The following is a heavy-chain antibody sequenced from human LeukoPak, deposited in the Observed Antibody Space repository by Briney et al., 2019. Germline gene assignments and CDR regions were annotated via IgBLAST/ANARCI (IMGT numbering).Heavy chain of an antibody. D-gene: IGHD2-15*01. J-gene: IGHJ5*02. CDR3: ARDRGDIVVVVAARRSSNWFDP. CDR2: IIPIFGTA. V-gene: IGHV1-69*13. CDR1: GGTFSSYA. Sequence: SVKVSCKASGGTFSSYAISWVRQAPGQGLEWMGGIIPIFGTANYAQKFQGRVTITADESTSTAYMELSSLRSEDTAVYYCARDRGDIVVVVAARRSSNWFDPWGQGTLVTVSS.